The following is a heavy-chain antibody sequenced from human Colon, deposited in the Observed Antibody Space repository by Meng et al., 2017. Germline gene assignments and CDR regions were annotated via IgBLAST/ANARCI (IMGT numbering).Heavy chain of an antibody. CDR2: ISYDGSNK. J-gene: IGHJ3*02. CDR1: GFTFSSYA. V-gene: IGHV3-30*01. Sequence: GESLKISCAASGFTFSSYAMHWVRQAPGKGLEWVAVISYDGSNKYYADSVKGRFTISRDNSKNTLYLQMNSLRAEETAVYYCARGVLRYFDWLLGSLDAFDIWGQGTMVTVSS. D-gene: IGHD3-9*01. CDR3: ARGVLRYFDWLLGSLDAFDI.